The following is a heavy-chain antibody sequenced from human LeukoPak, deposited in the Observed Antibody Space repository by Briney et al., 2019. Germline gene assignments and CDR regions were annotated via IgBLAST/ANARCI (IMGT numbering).Heavy chain of an antibody. V-gene: IGHV1-18*01. CDR2: ISAYNGNT. D-gene: IGHD6-19*01. J-gene: IGHJ4*02. CDR3: ARDSSGWTHYYFDY. CDR1: GYTFTSYG. Sequence: ASVKVSCKASGYTFTSYGISWVRQAPGQGLEWMGWISAYNGNTNYAQKLQGRVTMTTDTSTSTAYMELRSLRSDDTAVYYSARDSSGWTHYYFDYWGQGTLVTVSS.